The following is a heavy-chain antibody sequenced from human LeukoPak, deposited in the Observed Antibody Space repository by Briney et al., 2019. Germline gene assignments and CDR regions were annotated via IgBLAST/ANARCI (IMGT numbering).Heavy chain of an antibody. CDR1: GYTFTSYA. CDR2: ISVYNGNT. J-gene: IGHJ5*02. V-gene: IGHV1-18*01. D-gene: IGHD5-18*01. Sequence: ASVKVSCKASGYTFTSYAISWVRQAPGQGLEWMGWISVYNGNTNYAQKLQGRVTVTTDTSTSTAYMELRSLTSDDTAVYYCSRGSAMVTTYRGGNWFDPWGQGTLVTVSS. CDR3: SRGSAMVTTYRGGNWFDP.